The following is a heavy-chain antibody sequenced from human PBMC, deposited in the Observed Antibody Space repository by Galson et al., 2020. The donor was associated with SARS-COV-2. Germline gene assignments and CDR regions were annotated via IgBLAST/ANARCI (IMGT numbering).Heavy chain of an antibody. J-gene: IGHJ6*02. CDR1: GASMRSGGYS. V-gene: IGHV4-30-2*06. D-gene: IGHD3-22*01. Sequence: ASETLSLTCAVSGASMRSGGYSWSWIRQSPGKGLEWIGYIDHSGNTNYNPSLKSRVSISVEGSKNQVSLRLTSVTAADTAVYYCARSLYDTTVGYYYYAMDVWGQGTTVTVSS. CDR2: IDHSGNT. CDR3: ARSLYDTTVGYYYYAMDV.